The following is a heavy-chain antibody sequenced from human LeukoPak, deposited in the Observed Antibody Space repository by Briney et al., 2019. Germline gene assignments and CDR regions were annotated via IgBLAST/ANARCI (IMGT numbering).Heavy chain of an antibody. D-gene: IGHD3-3*01. Sequence: GESLKISCKGSGYSFTSYWIGWVRQMPGKGLEWMGIIYPGDSDTRYSPSFQGQVTISAVKSISTAYLQWSSLKASDTAMYYCATSRSGFYYYYGMDVWGQGTTVTVSS. CDR3: ATSRSGFYYYYGMDV. CDR1: GYSFTSYW. V-gene: IGHV5-51*01. J-gene: IGHJ6*02. CDR2: IYPGDSDT.